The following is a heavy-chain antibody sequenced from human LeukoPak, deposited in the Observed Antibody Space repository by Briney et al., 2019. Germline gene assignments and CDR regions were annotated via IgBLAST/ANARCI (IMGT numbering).Heavy chain of an antibody. CDR3: AYPPYSMSPQ. Sequence: SETLSFTCAVYGGSFSGYYWSWIRQTPGKGLEWIGEINHSGYTNYNPSLKSRVTMSVDTSKNQFSLKLSSVTAADTAVYYCAYPPYSMSPQWGQGTLVTVSS. J-gene: IGHJ4*02. V-gene: IGHV4-34*01. CDR1: GGSFSGYY. CDR2: INHSGYT. D-gene: IGHD6-13*01.